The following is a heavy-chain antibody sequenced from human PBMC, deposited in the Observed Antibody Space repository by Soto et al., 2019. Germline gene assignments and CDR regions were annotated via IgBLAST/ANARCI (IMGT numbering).Heavy chain of an antibody. J-gene: IGHJ3*02. Sequence: SETLSLTCTVSGGSISSYYWSWIRQPPGKGLEWIGYIYYSGSTNYNPSLKSRVTISVDTSKNQFSLKLSSVTAADTAVYYCASYPIENILYAFAIRGRGTMVTVSS. CDR3: ASYPIENILYAFAI. CDR2: IYYSGST. V-gene: IGHV4-59*08. D-gene: IGHD3-16*01. CDR1: GGSISSYY.